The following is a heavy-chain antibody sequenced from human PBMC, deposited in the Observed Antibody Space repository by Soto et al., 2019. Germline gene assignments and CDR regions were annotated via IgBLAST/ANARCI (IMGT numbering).Heavy chain of an antibody. D-gene: IGHD3-3*01. CDR2: ISYNSGSV. J-gene: IGHJ4*02. CDR1: GFTFDDYA. Sequence: EVQLVESGGGLVQPGNSPRLSCAGSGFTFDDYAMHWVRQAPGKGLEWVSGISYNSGSVGYADSVSGRFTISRDRAKKSLYLEMNSLKTEDTAFYYCSISKVGFWRGYYSDRAFDHWGQGTLVTVSS. CDR3: SISKVGFWRGYYSDRAFDH. V-gene: IGHV3-9*01.